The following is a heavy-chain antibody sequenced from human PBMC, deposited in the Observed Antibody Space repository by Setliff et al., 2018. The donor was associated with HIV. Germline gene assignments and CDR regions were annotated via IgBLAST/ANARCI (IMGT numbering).Heavy chain of an antibody. CDR1: GGTFKNLA. Sequence: ASVKVSCKASGGTFKNLAISWVRQAPGQGLEWMGIINPSGGSTSYAQKFQGRVTMTRDTSTSTFYMELSSLRSEDTAVYYCARANCGGDFISPCGIDYWGQGTLVTVSS. CDR2: INPSGGST. CDR3: ARANCGGDFISPCGIDY. D-gene: IGHD2-21*02. V-gene: IGHV1-46*02. J-gene: IGHJ4*02.